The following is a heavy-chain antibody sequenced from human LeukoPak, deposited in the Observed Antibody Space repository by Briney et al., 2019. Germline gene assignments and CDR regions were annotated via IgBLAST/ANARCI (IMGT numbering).Heavy chain of an antibody. CDR3: ARRIQLWSYWHFDL. CDR1: GGSFTTYS. CDR2: VHSNGNT. V-gene: IGHV4-4*08. D-gene: IGHD5-18*01. Sequence: SETLSLTCTVSGGSFTTYSRSWIRQPPGKGLDWIGDVHSNGNTNYNPSLKNRVTMSIDTSRDQFSLTLTSVTAADTAIFYCARRIQLWSYWHFDLWGRGTLVTVSS. J-gene: IGHJ2*01.